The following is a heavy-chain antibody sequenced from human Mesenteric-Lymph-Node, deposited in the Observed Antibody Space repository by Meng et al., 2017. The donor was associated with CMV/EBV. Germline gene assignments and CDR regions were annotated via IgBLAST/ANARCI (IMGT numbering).Heavy chain of an antibody. CDR2: IYFTGST. V-gene: IGHV4-61*01. CDR3: ARVDFWSGYQIDS. CDR1: GGSVSSGNYY. D-gene: IGHD3-3*01. J-gene: IGHJ4*02. Sequence: SETLSLTCTVSGGSVSSGNYYWSWIRQPPGRGLEWIAYIYFTGSTNYNPSLKSRVTMSVDTSTNQFSLKLRSVTAADTAVYYCARVDFWSGYQIDSWGQGTLVTVSS.